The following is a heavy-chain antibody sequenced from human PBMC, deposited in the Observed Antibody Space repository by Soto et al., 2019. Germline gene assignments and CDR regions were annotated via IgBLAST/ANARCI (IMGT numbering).Heavy chain of an antibody. D-gene: IGHD3-10*01. CDR3: ARARNVLLWFGESGAFDY. CDR2: ISAYNGNT. Sequence: QVQLVQSGAEVKKPGASVKVSCKASGYTFTSYGISWVRQAPGQGLEWMGWISAYNGNTNYAQKLQGRVTMTTDTSPSTAYMELRSLRSDDTAVYYCARARNVLLWFGESGAFDYWGQGTLVTVSS. J-gene: IGHJ4*02. CDR1: GYTFTSYG. V-gene: IGHV1-18*04.